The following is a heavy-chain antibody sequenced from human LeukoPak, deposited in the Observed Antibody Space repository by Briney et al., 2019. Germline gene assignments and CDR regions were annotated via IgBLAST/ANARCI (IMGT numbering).Heavy chain of an antibody. CDR1: VFTFSYHY. Sequence: GGSLRLSCAASVFTFSYHYMDWVRQAPGKGREWVGRSRNKAKSYTTEYAASVKGRFTNSRDDSKNSLFLQMNSLKIEDTAVYYCVKLELSSPMDVWGKGNTVTVSS. D-gene: IGHD1-26*01. V-gene: IGHV3-72*01. CDR3: VKLELSSPMDV. CDR2: SRNKAKSYTT. J-gene: IGHJ6*03.